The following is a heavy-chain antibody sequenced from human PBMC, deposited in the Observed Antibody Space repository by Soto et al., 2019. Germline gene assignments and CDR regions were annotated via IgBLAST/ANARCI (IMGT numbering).Heavy chain of an antibody. D-gene: IGHD6-25*01. CDR1: GGNISSAGYS. Sequence: LPLTCDVPGGNISSAGYSWNWIRQPPGKGLEWIGYIYHSGSTYYNPSLKSRVTISVDRSKNQFSLKPSSVTAADMAVYYCARGNTSVSSGYWGQGTLVTVSS. CDR3: ARGNTSVSSGY. V-gene: IGHV4-30-2*01. CDR2: IYHSGST. J-gene: IGHJ4*02.